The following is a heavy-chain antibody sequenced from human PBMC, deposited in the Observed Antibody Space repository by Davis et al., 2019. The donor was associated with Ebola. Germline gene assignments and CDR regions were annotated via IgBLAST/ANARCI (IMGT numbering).Heavy chain of an antibody. Sequence: GESLKISCAASGFTVSSNYMSWVRQAPGKGLEWVSVIYSGGSTYYADSVKGRFTISRHNSKNTLYLQMNSLRAEDTAVYYCARGLYPDTAIGLDYWGQGTLVTVSS. V-gene: IGHV3-53*04. D-gene: IGHD5-18*01. J-gene: IGHJ4*02. CDR1: GFTVSSNY. CDR2: IYSGGST. CDR3: ARGLYPDTAIGLDY.